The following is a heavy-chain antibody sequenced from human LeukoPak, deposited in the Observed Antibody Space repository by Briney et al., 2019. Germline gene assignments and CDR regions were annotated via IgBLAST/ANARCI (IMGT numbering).Heavy chain of an antibody. V-gene: IGHV1-46*01. CDR1: GYTFTSYY. D-gene: IGHD3-22*01. Sequence: ASVKVSCKASGYTFTSYYMHWVRQAPGQGLEWMGIINPSGGSTSYAQKFQGRVTMTRDTSTSTVYMELSSLRSEDTAVYYCARDHYYDSSGYLPGYYYGMDVWGQGTTVTVSS. J-gene: IGHJ6*02. CDR2: INPSGGST. CDR3: ARDHYYDSSGYLPGYYYGMDV.